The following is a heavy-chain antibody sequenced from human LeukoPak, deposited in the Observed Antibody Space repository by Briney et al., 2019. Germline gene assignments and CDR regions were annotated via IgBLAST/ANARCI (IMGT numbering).Heavy chain of an antibody. V-gene: IGHV4-4*07. J-gene: IGHJ4*02. CDR3: ARGGQWLDY. CDR2: IFTSGST. Sequence: PSETLSLTCTVSGGSISSYYRTWIRQPAGKGLEWIGCIFTSGSTDYNPSLMSRVTMSFDTSKSQFSLRLSSVTAADTAVYYCARGGQWLDYWGQGTLVYVSS. D-gene: IGHD6-19*01. CDR1: GGSISSYY.